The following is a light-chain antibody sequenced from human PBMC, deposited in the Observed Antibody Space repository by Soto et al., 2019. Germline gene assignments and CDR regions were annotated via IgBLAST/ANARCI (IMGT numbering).Light chain of an antibody. CDR2: GAS. V-gene: IGKV3-20*01. CDR3: QQFGSSSWT. Sequence: ESVLTQSPGTLSLSPGEKATLSCRASQSVSSSYLAWYQQKPGQAPRLLIYGASSRAIGIPDRFSGSGSGTDFTLTVSRLEPEDFAVYYCQQFGSSSWTFGQGTKVEIK. CDR1: QSVSSSY. J-gene: IGKJ1*01.